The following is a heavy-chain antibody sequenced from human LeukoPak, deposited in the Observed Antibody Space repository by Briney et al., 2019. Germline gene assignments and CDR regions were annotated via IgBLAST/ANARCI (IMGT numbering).Heavy chain of an antibody. Sequence: GASVKVSCKASGYTFTSYIINWVRQDPGQGLEWMGWISAYNKRNYAQKFQGRVTMTTDTSTSTAYMELRNLRSDDTAVYYCARVSAPPDYGDYVSENWFDPWGQGTLVTVSS. CDR1: GYTFTSYI. V-gene: IGHV1-18*01. CDR2: ISAYNKR. D-gene: IGHD4-17*01. J-gene: IGHJ5*02. CDR3: ARVSAPPDYGDYVSENWFDP.